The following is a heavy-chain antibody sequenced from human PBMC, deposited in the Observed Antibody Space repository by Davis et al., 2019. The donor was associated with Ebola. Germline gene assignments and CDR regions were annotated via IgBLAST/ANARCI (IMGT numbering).Heavy chain of an antibody. CDR3: ARDFCSAGSCYPKS. CDR2: ISSSGSTI. CDR1: GFTFSDYY. Sequence: GESLKISCAASGFTFSDYYMSWIRQAPGKGLEWVSYISSSGSTIYYADSVKGRFTISRDNAKNSLYLQMNSLRAEDTAVYYCARDFCSAGSCYPKSWGQGTLVTVSS. J-gene: IGHJ4*02. D-gene: IGHD2-15*01. V-gene: IGHV3-11*01.